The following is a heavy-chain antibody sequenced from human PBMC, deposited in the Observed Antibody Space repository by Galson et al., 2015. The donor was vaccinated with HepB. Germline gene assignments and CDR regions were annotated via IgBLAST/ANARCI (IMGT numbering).Heavy chain of an antibody. CDR3: ARENMTRGFDY. CDR1: GFTFRHYG. D-gene: IGHD2-2*01. V-gene: IGHV3-30-3*01. J-gene: IGHJ4*02. CDR2: ISSEGTRK. Sequence: SLRLSCAASGFTFRHYGMHWVRQAPGKGLQWVARISSEGTRKLHADFLKGRFTISRDNSENTVYLQMSSLSAEDTAVYYCARENMTRGFDYWGQGTLVTVSS.